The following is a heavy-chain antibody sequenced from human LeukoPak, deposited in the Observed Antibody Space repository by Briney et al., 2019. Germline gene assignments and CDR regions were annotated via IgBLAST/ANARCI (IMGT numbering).Heavy chain of an antibody. D-gene: IGHD3-16*02. CDR1: GFTFSNAW. CDR3: TTDYYDYVWGSYRPDY. CDR2: IKSKTDGGTT. V-gene: IGHV3-15*01. Sequence: GGSLRLSCAASGFTFSNAWMSWVRQAPGKGLEWVGRIKSKTDGGTTDYAAPVKGRFTISRDDSKNTLYLQMNSLKTEDTAAYYCTTDYYDYVWGSYRPDYWGQGTLVTVSS. J-gene: IGHJ4*02.